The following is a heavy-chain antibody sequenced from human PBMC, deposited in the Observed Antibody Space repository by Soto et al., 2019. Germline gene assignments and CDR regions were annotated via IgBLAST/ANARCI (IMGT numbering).Heavy chain of an antibody. Sequence: SETLSLTCTVSGGSISSYYWSWIRQQPGKGLEWIGYIYYSGSTNYNPSLKSRVTISVDTSKNQLSLKLSSVTAADTAVYYCARRYGYYFDYWGQGTLVTVSS. CDR1: GGSISSYY. CDR3: ARRYGYYFDY. D-gene: IGHD4-17*01. J-gene: IGHJ4*02. CDR2: IYYSGST. V-gene: IGHV4-59*08.